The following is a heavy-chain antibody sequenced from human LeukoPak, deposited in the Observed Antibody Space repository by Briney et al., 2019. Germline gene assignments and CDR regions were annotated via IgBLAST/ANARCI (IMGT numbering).Heavy chain of an antibody. CDR3: ATYNFWSGYPLNDYFDY. D-gene: IGHD3-3*01. CDR1: GGTFSSNA. V-gene: IGHV1-69*13. Sequence: GASVKVSCKXSGGTFSSNAISWVRQAPGQGLEWMGGIIPIFGTANYAQKFQGRVTITADESTSTAYMELSSPRSEDTAVYYCATYNFWSGYPLNDYFDYWGQGTLVTVSS. J-gene: IGHJ4*02. CDR2: IIPIFGTA.